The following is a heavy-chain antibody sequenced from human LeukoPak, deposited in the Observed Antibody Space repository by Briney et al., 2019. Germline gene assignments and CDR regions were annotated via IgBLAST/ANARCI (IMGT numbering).Heavy chain of an antibody. D-gene: IGHD3-10*01. J-gene: IGHJ4*02. Sequence: GGSLRLSCAASGFTFNNYWMTWFRQAPGKGLEWVANIKQDGTEIFYVDSVRGRFIISRDNAENSLYLQMNSLRVEDAAVYYCARTPDGADYWGQGTLVTVSS. CDR1: GFTFNNYW. CDR2: IKQDGTEI. V-gene: IGHV3-7*01. CDR3: ARTPDGADY.